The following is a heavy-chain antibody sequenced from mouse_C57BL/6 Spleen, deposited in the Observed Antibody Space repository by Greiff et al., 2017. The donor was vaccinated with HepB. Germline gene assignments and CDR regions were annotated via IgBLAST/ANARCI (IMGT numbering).Heavy chain of an antibody. CDR3: ARNWDWYFDV. Sequence: VQLQQPGAELVMPGASVKLSCKASGYTFTSYWMHWVKQRPGQGLEWIGEIDPSDSYTNYNQKFKGKSTLTVDKSSSTAYMQLSSLTSEDSAVYYCARNWDWYFDVWGTGTTVTVSP. CDR1: GYTFTSYW. D-gene: IGHD4-1*01. J-gene: IGHJ1*03. V-gene: IGHV1-69*01. CDR2: IDPSDSYT.